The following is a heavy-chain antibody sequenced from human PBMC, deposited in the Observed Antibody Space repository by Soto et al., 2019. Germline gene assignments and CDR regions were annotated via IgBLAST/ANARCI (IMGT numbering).Heavy chain of an antibody. D-gene: IGHD3-16*01. V-gene: IGHV1-69*01. Sequence: RKTTGQGLEWMGGIIPIFGTANYAQKFQSRVTINAGESTRTAYMELSSLRSEDTAVYYCARGRGYYDYVWGSSPDRNDAFDIWGQGTMVTVSS. CDR3: ARGRGYYDYVWGSSPDRNDAFDI. J-gene: IGHJ3*02. CDR2: IIPIFGTA.